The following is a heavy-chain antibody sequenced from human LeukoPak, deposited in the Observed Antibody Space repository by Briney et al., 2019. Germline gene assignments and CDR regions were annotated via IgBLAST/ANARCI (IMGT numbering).Heavy chain of an antibody. CDR2: IYSGGST. Sequence: GGSLRLSCAASGFTVSSNYMSWVRQAPGKGLEWVSVIYSGGSTYYADSVKGRFTISRDNSKNTLYLQMNSLRAEDTAVHYCARDTRHYDILTGYTVGMDVWGQGTTVTVSS. CDR1: GFTVSSNY. J-gene: IGHJ6*02. CDR3: ARDTRHYDILTGYTVGMDV. V-gene: IGHV3-66*01. D-gene: IGHD3-9*01.